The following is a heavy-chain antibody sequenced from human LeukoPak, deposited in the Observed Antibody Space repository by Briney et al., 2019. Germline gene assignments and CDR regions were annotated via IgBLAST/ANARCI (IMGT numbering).Heavy chain of an antibody. V-gene: IGHV1-69*06. J-gene: IGHJ4*02. CDR1: GGTFSSYA. D-gene: IGHD3-10*01. CDR2: IIPIFGTA. CDR3: AREKEGLLTFDY. Sequence: SVKVSCKASGGTFSSYAISWVRQAPGQGLEWMGGIIPIFGTADYAQKFQGRVTITADKSTSTAYMELSSLRSEDTAVYYCAREKEGLLTFDYWGQGTLVTVSS.